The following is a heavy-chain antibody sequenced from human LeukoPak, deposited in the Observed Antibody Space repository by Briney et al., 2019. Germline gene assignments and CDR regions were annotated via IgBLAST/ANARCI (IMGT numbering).Heavy chain of an antibody. Sequence: ASVKVSCKASVYTFPTYGITWVRQAPGQGLEWIGWISTHNGNTKYAEKLQGRVTVTTDTSTNTAYMELRSLITDDTAVYYCARGPLLGFFDLWGRGTLVTVSS. CDR1: VYTFPTYG. CDR2: ISTHNGNT. CDR3: ARGPLLGFFDL. J-gene: IGHJ2*01. D-gene: IGHD2/OR15-2a*01. V-gene: IGHV1-18*01.